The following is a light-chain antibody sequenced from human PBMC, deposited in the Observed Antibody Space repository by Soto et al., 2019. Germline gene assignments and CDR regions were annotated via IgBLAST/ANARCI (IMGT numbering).Light chain of an antibody. CDR3: QVWDSPSQTYIGTTGV. Sequence: SYELTQPLSVSVALGHTATLTCGGNNIGSKNVHWYQQKPGQAPVLVIYRNNNRPSGIPERFSGSNSGNTATLTISRAQAGDEAGYYCQVWDSPSQTYIGTTGVFGGGTQLTVL. CDR1: NIGSKN. CDR2: RNN. J-gene: IGLJ7*01. V-gene: IGLV3-9*01.